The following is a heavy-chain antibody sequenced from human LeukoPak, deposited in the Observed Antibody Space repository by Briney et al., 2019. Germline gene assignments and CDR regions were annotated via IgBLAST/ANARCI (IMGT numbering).Heavy chain of an antibody. V-gene: IGHV4-59*11. J-gene: IGHJ4*02. Sequence: SETLSLTCTVSGGSISSHYWSWIRQPPGKGLEWIGYIYYSGSTNYNPSLKSRVTISVDTSKNQFSLKLSSVTAADTAVYYCARAVTGKTTEFDYWGQGTLVTVPS. D-gene: IGHD1-20*01. CDR2: IYYSGST. CDR3: ARAVTGKTTEFDY. CDR1: GGSISSHY.